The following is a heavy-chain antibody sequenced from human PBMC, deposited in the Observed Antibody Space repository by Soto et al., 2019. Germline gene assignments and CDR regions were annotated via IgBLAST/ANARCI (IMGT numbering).Heavy chain of an antibody. D-gene: IGHD6-19*01. J-gene: IGHJ3*02. Sequence: GGSLRLSCEASGFTLSSSVMHWVRQAPGKRLEWLSVISVDGRNDLHAGAVKGRFTISRDISKNMVYLQMNDVRPDDTAMYFCAKEGHTSGRCGCFNIWGQGTMVTVSS. CDR1: GFTLSSSV. CDR2: ISVDGRND. V-gene: IGHV3-30*18. CDR3: AKEGHTSGRCGCFNI.